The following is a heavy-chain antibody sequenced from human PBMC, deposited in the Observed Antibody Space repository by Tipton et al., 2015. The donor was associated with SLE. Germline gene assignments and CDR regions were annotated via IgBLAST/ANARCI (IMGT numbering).Heavy chain of an antibody. Sequence: TLSLTCTVSGGSISSSNWWSWVRQPPGKGLEWIGSIYHSGSTYYNPSLKSRVTISVDMSKNQFSLKLSSVTAADTAVYYCARDSSGYSIFFDYWGQGTLVTVSS. V-gene: IGHV4-4*02. J-gene: IGHJ4*02. D-gene: IGHD3-22*01. CDR3: ARDSSGYSIFFDY. CDR2: IYHSGST. CDR1: GGSISSSNW.